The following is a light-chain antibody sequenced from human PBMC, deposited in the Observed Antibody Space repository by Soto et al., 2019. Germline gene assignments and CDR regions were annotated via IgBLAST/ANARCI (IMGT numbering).Light chain of an antibody. Sequence: DILMTQSRSSLSASVGDRVTITCRASQDIRDYVVWYQQRPGKVPSRLIYAASTLQSGVPSRFSGSGFGTDFTLTISSLQSEDVATYYCQKYGGAPYTFGPGTKVDLK. CDR2: AAS. CDR1: QDIRDY. CDR3: QKYGGAPYT. V-gene: IGKV1-27*01. J-gene: IGKJ3*01.